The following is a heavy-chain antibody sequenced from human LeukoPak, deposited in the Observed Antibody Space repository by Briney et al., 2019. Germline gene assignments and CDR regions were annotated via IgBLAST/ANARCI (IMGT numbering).Heavy chain of an antibody. CDR1: GGSISSSSYY. D-gene: IGHD1-1*01. J-gene: IGHJ6*02. CDR2: IYYSGST. Sequence: SETLSLTCTVSGGSISSSSYYWGWIRQPPRKGLEWIGSIYYSGSTYYNPSLKSRVTISVDTSKNQFSLKLSSVTAADTAVYYCARAQLNLLVDFGMDVWGQGTTVTVSS. V-gene: IGHV4-39*07. CDR3: ARAQLNLLVDFGMDV.